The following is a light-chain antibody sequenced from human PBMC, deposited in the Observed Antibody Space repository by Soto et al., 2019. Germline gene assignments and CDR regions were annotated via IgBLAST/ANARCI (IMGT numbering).Light chain of an antibody. V-gene: IGKV3-20*01. CDR1: QSVSSSY. CDR3: QQYGSSPPWT. CDR2: GAS. J-gene: IGKJ5*01. Sequence: EIVWTQSPGTLSLSPGARSTLPCRASQSVSSSYLAWYQQKPGQAPRLLIYGASSRATGIPDRFSGSGCGTDFALTTSRLEPEDFAVYYCQQYGSSPPWTFGQGTRLEIK.